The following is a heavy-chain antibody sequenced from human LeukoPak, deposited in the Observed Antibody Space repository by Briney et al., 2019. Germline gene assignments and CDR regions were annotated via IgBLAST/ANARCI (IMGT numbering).Heavy chain of an antibody. D-gene: IGHD3-10*01. V-gene: IGHV3-23*01. Sequence: GGSLRLSCSASGFTFSSYAMSWVRQAPGKGLEWVSLIRGSGGSTYYADSVKGRFTISRDNSKNTLYLEMNSLRAEDTAVYYCAKDIGSYYDYWGQGILVTVSS. J-gene: IGHJ4*02. CDR1: GFTFSSYA. CDR3: AKDIGSYYDY. CDR2: IRGSGGST.